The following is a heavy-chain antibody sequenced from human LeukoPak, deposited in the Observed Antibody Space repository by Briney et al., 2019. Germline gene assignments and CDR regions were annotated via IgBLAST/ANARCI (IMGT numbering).Heavy chain of an antibody. CDR2: MNPNSGNT. CDR1: GYTFTSYD. J-gene: IGHJ1*01. CDR3: ARVARGPYCSGGSCYSEQYFQH. Sequence: ASVKVSCKAFGYTFTSYDINWVRQATGQGLEWMGWMNPNSGNTGYAQKFQGRVTMTRNTSISTAYMELSSLRSEDTAVYYCARVARGPYCSGGSCYSEQYFQHWGQGTLVTVSS. D-gene: IGHD2-15*01. V-gene: IGHV1-8*01.